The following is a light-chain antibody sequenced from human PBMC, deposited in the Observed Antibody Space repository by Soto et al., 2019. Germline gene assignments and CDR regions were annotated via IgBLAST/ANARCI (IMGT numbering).Light chain of an antibody. CDR2: AAS. V-gene: IGKV1-12*01. J-gene: IGKJ4*01. CDR1: QDIGSW. CDR3: QQAYSFPLT. Sequence: DIQMTQSPSSVSASVGDRVTITCRAGQDIGSWSAWYQQKPGEAPKLLIYAASSLQSGVPSRFSGSASGTDFTLTISSLQPEDFATYCCQQAYSFPLTFGGGTKVDIK.